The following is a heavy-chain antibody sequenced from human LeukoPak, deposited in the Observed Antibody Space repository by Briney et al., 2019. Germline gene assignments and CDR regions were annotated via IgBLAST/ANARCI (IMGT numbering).Heavy chain of an antibody. V-gene: IGHV5-10-1*01. CDR1: GYSFTSYW. Sequence: GESLKISCMGSGYSFTSYWISWVRQMPGKGLGWMGRIDPSDSYTNYSPSFQGHVTISADKSISTVYLQWSSLKASDTAMYYCARHSAGIVVAGKWGQGTLVTVSS. CDR2: IDPSDSYT. D-gene: IGHD6-19*01. J-gene: IGHJ4*02. CDR3: ARHSAGIVVAGK.